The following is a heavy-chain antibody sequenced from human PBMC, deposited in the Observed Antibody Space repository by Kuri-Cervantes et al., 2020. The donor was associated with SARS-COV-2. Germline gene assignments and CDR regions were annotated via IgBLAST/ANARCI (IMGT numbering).Heavy chain of an antibody. J-gene: IGHJ6*03. CDR3: ARAYGFLRYIYYMDV. V-gene: IGHV4-34*01. CDR1: GESSSGYY. CDR2: VNHRGST. Sequence: GTLRLTCASYGESSSGYYWNWIRQSPGKGLEWIGEVNHRGSTNYNPSLKSRVTISVDTSSKQFSRHLGSVTAADTAVYYCARAYGFLRYIYYMDVWGRGTTVTVSS. D-gene: IGHD4-17*01.